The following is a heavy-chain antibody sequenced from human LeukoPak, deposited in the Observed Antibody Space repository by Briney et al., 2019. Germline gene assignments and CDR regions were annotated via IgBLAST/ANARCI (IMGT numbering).Heavy chain of an antibody. J-gene: IGHJ4*02. CDR2: IKQDGSEK. CDR1: GFTFSSYW. Sequence: PGGSLRLSCAASGFTFSSYWMSWVRQAPGKGLEWVANIKQDGSEKYYVDSVKGRFTISRDNAKNSLYLQMNSLSVEDTAVYFCARDRPGGLDRIWGQGTLVTVSS. CDR3: ARDRPGGLDRI. D-gene: IGHD3-10*01. V-gene: IGHV3-7*01.